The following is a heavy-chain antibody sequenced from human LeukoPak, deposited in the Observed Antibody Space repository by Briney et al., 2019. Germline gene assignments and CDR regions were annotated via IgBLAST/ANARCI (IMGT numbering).Heavy chain of an antibody. Sequence: SSETLSLTCTVSGGSISSYYWSWIRQPPGKGLEWVGYIYYSGSTNYNPSLKSRVTISVDTSKNQFSLKLSSVTAADTAVYYCARESVRWGPRYYGMDVWGQGTTVTVSS. J-gene: IGHJ6*02. D-gene: IGHD4-23*01. CDR3: ARESVRWGPRYYGMDV. CDR1: GGSISSYY. V-gene: IGHV4-59*01. CDR2: IYYSGST.